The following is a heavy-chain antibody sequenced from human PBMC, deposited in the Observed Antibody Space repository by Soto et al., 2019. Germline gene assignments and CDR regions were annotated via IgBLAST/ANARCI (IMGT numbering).Heavy chain of an antibody. CDR3: AREELCRWFTKGCYGVEF. Sequence: PSETLSLTCAFSVGSFSGYAWTCIRHPPGKWLQWIGEIDHRGSTNYNPSLKSRVTISLDTSKNQFSLNLSSVTAADTAVYYCAREELCRWFTKGCYGVEFWGQGTPVIVSS. D-gene: IGHD1-26*01. V-gene: IGHV4-34*01. CDR1: VGSFSGYA. CDR2: IDHRGST. J-gene: IGHJ6*01.